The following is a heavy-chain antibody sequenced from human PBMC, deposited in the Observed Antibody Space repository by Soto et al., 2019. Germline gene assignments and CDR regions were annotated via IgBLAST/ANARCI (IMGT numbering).Heavy chain of an antibody. J-gene: IGHJ6*02. D-gene: IGHD5-18*01. Sequence: SETLSLTCTVSGGSISSYYWSWIRQPPGKGLEWIGYIYYSGSTNYNPSLKSRVTISVDTSKNQFSLKLSSVTAADTAVYYCARDRRYSYGEYRVEYYYYYYGMDVWGQGTTVTVSS. V-gene: IGHV4-59*01. CDR3: ARDRRYSYGEYRVEYYYYYYGMDV. CDR1: GGSISSYY. CDR2: IYYSGST.